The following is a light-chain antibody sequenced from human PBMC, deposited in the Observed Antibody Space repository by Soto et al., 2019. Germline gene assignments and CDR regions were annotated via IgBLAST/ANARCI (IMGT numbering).Light chain of an antibody. CDR1: QSVGSY. CDR3: QQYGSSRIT. V-gene: IGKV3-20*01. J-gene: IGKJ5*01. Sequence: EIVLTQSPGTLSLSPGETATLSCRASQSVGSYLAWYQHKPGQAPRLLISDASNRATGIPARFSGSGSGTDFTLTISRLEPEDFAVYYCQQYGSSRITFGQGTRLEIK. CDR2: DAS.